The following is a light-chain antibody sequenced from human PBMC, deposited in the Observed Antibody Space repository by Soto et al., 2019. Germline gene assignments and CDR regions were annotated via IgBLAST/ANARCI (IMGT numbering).Light chain of an antibody. V-gene: IGLV2-14*01. J-gene: IGLJ1*01. CDR1: SSEVGGYNY. CDR2: DVS. Sequence: QSVLTQPASGSGSPGQSITISCPGTSSEVGGYNYVSWYQQHPGKAPKLVIYDVSNRPSGVSNRFSGSKSGNTASLTISGLQAEDEADYYCSSYTSSSTLHYVFGTGTKVTVL. CDR3: SSYTSSSTLHYV.